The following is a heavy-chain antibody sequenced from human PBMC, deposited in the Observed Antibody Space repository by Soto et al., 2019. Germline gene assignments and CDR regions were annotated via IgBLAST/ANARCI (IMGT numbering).Heavy chain of an antibody. D-gene: IGHD5-12*01. CDR3: AREGNLGRWLQPLDF. CDR2: IHYNGNT. J-gene: IGHJ4*02. V-gene: IGHV4-59*01. Sequence: SETLSLPWTVPGDSINAYSWSWVRQPPGKGLEWIGNIHYNGNTKYNPSLKSRVTMSLDTSKNQFSLRLISVTAADTAKYFCAREGNLGRWLQPLDFWGQGTLVTAPQ. CDR1: GDSINAYS.